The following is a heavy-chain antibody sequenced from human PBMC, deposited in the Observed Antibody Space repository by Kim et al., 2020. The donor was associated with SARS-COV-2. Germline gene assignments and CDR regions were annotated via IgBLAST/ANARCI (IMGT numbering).Heavy chain of an antibody. Sequence: GGSLRLSCTASGFTFGDYAMSWVRQAPGKGLEWVGFIRSKAYGGTTEYAASVKGRFTISRDDSKSIAYLQMNSLKTEDTSMYYCTRADYWGQGTLVTVSS. J-gene: IGHJ4*02. V-gene: IGHV3-49*04. CDR3: TRADY. CDR2: IRSKAYGGTT. CDR1: GFTFGDYA.